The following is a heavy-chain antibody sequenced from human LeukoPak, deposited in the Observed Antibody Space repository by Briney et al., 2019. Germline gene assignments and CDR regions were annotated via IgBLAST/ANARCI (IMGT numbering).Heavy chain of an antibody. Sequence: SETLSLTCTVSGGSISSYYWSWIRQPPGKGLEWIGYIYYIGSTNYNPSLKSRITISVDTSKSHFSLKLSSVTAADTAVYYCARVVGATGSSDYWGQGTLVTVSS. D-gene: IGHD1-26*01. CDR1: GGSISSYY. V-gene: IGHV4-59*01. CDR2: IYYIGST. J-gene: IGHJ4*02. CDR3: ARVVGATGSSDY.